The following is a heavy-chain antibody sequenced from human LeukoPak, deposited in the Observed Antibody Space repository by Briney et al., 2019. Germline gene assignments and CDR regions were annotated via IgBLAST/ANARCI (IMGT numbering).Heavy chain of an antibody. V-gene: IGHV1-8*01. J-gene: IGHJ4*02. CDR3: ARGVLRYFDWLSNRRTDAYYFDY. CDR2: MNPNSGNT. Sequence: ASVKVSCKASGYAFTSYDINWVRQATGQGLEGMGWMNPNSGNTGYAQKFQGRATMTRNTSISTAYMELSSLRSEDTAVYYCARGVLRYFDWLSNRRTDAYYFDYWGQGTLVTVSS. CDR1: GYAFTSYD. D-gene: IGHD3-9*01.